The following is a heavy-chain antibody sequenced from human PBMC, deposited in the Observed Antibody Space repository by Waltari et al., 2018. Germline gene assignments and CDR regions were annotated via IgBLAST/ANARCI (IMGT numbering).Heavy chain of an antibody. CDR1: GYSISSGYY. Sequence: QVQLQESGPGLVKPSETLSLTCAVSGYSISSGYYWGWIRQPPGKGLEWIGSTYHSGSTDYNPSLKSRVTISVDTSKNQFSLKLSSVTAADTAVYYCAREVRYQSYMDVWGKGTTVTVSS. D-gene: IGHD2-2*01. J-gene: IGHJ6*03. V-gene: IGHV4-38-2*02. CDR3: AREVRYQSYMDV. CDR2: TYHSGST.